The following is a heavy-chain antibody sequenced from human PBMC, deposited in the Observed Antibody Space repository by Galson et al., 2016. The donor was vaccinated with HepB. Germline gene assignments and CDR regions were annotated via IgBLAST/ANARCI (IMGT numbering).Heavy chain of an antibody. V-gene: IGHV1-2*02. CDR2: IFPRSGAT. CDR1: GYGFSGYY. Sequence: SVKVSCKASGYGFSGYYMNWVRQAPGQGLEWMGCIFPRSGATNYAQKFQGRVTMTADTSVSTVYMELSSLRSDDTAVCYCAGDGATVGTSPDYWGQGTLVTVSS. J-gene: IGHJ4*02. D-gene: IGHD4-23*01. CDR3: AGDGATVGTSPDY.